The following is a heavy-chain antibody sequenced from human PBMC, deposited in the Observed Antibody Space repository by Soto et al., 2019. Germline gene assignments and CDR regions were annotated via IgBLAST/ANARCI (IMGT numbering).Heavy chain of an antibody. J-gene: IGHJ4*02. D-gene: IGHD3-9*01. CDR3: SKDRHEWGYLTDFDY. CDR2: TSYDGRNE. CDR1: GFTFSSYA. Sequence: QVQLVESGGCVVQPGWSLRLSCSASGFTFSSYAMHWVRQAPGRGLEWVAMTSYDGRNEYYADSLKGRFFISRDNSKNTLYLQMSSMVPEDTAVYYCSKDRHEWGYLTDFDYWGQGALVTVSS. V-gene: IGHV3-30*18.